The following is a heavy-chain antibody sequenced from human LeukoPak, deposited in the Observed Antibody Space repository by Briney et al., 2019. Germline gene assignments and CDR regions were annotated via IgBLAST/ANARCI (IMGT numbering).Heavy chain of an antibody. Sequence: GRSLRLSCAASGFTFSSYAMHWVRQAPGKGLEWVAVISYDGSNKYYADSVKGRFTISRDNSKSTLYLQMNSLRAEDTAVYYCAGIAAAASWGQGTLVTVSS. CDR2: ISYDGSNK. D-gene: IGHD6-13*01. V-gene: IGHV3-30-3*01. J-gene: IGHJ5*02. CDR1: GFTFSSYA. CDR3: AGIAAAAS.